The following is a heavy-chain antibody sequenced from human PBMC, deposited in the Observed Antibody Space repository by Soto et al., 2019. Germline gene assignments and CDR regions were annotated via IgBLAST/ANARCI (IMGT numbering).Heavy chain of an antibody. CDR1: GDSIISSSYY. CDR3: ARHFRGGVSWNQFDS. Sequence: PSETLSLTCTVSGDSIISSSYYWGWVRQPPGKGLEWIGSIEYGGSTYYNPSLKSRVTISADTSKNQFSLKLTSVTAADTAMYYSARHFRGGVSWNQFDSWGHGTLVTVSS. V-gene: IGHV4-39*01. CDR2: IEYGGST. D-gene: IGHD3-10*01. J-gene: IGHJ5*01.